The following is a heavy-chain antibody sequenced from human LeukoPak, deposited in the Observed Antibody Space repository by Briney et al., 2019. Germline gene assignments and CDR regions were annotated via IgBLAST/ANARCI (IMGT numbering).Heavy chain of an antibody. V-gene: IGHV4-59*08. CDR1: GGSISGCY. CDR3: ATHSAAAAVYFDY. CDR2: IYYSGST. Sequence: PSETLSLTCTVSGGSISGCYWSWIRQPPGKGLEWIGYIYYSGSTNYNPSLKSRVTISVDTSKNQFSLKLSSVTAADTAVYYCATHSAAAAVYFDYWGQGALVTVS. J-gene: IGHJ4*02. D-gene: IGHD6-13*01.